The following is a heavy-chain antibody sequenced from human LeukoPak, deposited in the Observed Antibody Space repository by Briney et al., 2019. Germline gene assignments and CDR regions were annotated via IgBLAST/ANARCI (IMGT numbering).Heavy chain of an antibody. CDR1: GYSISSGYH. J-gene: IGHJ3*02. CDR3: ARTPVGRDGYNSAFDI. Sequence: SETLSLTCAVSGYSISSGYHWGWIRQPPGKGLEWIGSIYHSGSTYYNPSLKSRVTISVDTSKNQFSLKLSSVTAADTAVYYCARTPVGRDGYNSAFDIWGQGTMVTVPS. CDR2: IYHSGST. D-gene: IGHD5-24*01. V-gene: IGHV4-38-2*01.